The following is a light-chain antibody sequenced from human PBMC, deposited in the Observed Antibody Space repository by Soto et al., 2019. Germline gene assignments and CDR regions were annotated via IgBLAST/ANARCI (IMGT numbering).Light chain of an antibody. CDR2: GAS. CDR3: QQYGSLSWT. J-gene: IGKJ1*01. CDR1: QSVSNNY. Sequence: EIVLTQSPGTLSLSLRERATLXXRASQSVSNNYLAWYQQKPGKAPRVXIVGASGRATGIPDRFSGSGSGTDFTLTISRLEPADFAVYYCQQYGSLSWTFGQGTKVDIK. V-gene: IGKV3-20*01.